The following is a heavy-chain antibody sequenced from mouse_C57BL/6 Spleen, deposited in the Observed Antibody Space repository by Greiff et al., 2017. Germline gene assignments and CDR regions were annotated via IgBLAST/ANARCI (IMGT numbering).Heavy chain of an antibody. CDR3: ASPYYYYHGYAMDY. J-gene: IGHJ4*01. D-gene: IGHD1-1*02. Sequence: EVMLVESGGGLVQPGGSLSLSCAASGFTFTDYYMSWVRQPPGKALEWLGFIRNKANGYTTEYSASVKGRFTISRDNSQNILYLQMNALRAEDSATYYCASPYYYYHGYAMDYWGQGTSVTVSS. CDR1: GFTFTDYY. CDR2: IRNKANGYTT. V-gene: IGHV7-3*01.